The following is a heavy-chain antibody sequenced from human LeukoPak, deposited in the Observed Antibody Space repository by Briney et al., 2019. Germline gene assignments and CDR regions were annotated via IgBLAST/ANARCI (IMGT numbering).Heavy chain of an antibody. D-gene: IGHD2-15*01. CDR2: ISSSSSYI. J-gene: IGHJ6*01. CDR3: ARGSEGYCSGGGCYYGMDV. V-gene: IGHV3-21*01. CDR1: GITLSNYG. Sequence: AGGSLRLSCAVSGITLSNYGMSWVRQAPGKGLEWVSYISSSSSYIYYADSVKGRFTISRDNAENSLYLQMNSLRAEDTAVYYCARGSEGYCSGGGCYYGMDVWGQGTTVTVSS.